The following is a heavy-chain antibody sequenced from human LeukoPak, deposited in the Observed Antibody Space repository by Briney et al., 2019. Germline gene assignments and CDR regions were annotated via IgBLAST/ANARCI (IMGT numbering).Heavy chain of an antibody. CDR3: AREYRYSGSYI. V-gene: IGHV1-24*01. CDR1: GYTLTELS. CDR2: FDPEDGET. Sequence: ASVKVSCKVSGYTLTELSMHWVRQAPGKGLEWMGGFDPEDGETNYAQKFQGRVTITTDESTSTAYMELSSLRSEDTAVYYCAREYRYSGSYIWGQGTMVTVSS. J-gene: IGHJ3*02. D-gene: IGHD1-26*01.